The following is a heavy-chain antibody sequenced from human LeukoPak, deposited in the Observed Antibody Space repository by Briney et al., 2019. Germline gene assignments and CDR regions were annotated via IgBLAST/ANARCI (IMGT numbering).Heavy chain of an antibody. V-gene: IGHV3-66*03. Sequence: GGSLRLSCAVSGFSVSNYYMSWVRQAPGKGLEWVSLIRDSGETFYADSVKGRFTISRDESKNMVYLQMNRLRVEDTGVYFCARDRAATQDWVEFDPWGQGTQVTVSS. CDR3: ARDRAATQDWVEFDP. CDR1: GFSVSNYY. D-gene: IGHD2-15*01. J-gene: IGHJ5*02. CDR2: IRDSGET.